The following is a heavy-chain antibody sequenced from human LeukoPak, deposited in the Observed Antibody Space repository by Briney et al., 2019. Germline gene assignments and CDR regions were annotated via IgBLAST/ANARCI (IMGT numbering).Heavy chain of an antibody. CDR3: ARYPLGTVAGISRVNYYFYAMDV. CDR2: IWYDGGGK. V-gene: IGHV3-33*01. D-gene: IGHD6-19*01. CDR1: GFAFSSDA. Sequence: GGSLRLSCAASGFAFSSDAMHWVRQAPAGGLEWVSVIWYDGGGKYYADSVKGRFTISRDNSKNTLYMQMNSLRAEDTAVYYCARYPLGTVAGISRVNYYFYAMDVWGQGTTVTVS. J-gene: IGHJ6*02.